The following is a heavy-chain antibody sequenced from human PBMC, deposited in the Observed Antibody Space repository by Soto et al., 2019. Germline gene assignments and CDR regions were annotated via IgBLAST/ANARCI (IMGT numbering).Heavy chain of an antibody. D-gene: IGHD3-22*01. V-gene: IGHV4-34*01. CDR2: INHSGST. CDR3: ASTYYYDSSGYYDY. CDR1: GGSFSGYY. J-gene: IGHJ4*02. Sequence: SETLSLTCAVYGGSFSGYYWSWIRQPPGKGLEWIGEINHSGSTNYNPSIKSRVTISVDTSKNQFSLKLSSVTAADTAVYYCASTYYYDSSGYYDYWGQGTLVTVSS.